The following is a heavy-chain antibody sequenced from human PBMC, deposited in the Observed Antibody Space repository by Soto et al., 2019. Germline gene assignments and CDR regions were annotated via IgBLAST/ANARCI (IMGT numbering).Heavy chain of an antibody. CDR3: ATMFLLMPQTFDP. J-gene: IGHJ5*02. CDR1: GFTFSSYN. Sequence: GGSLRLSCAASGFTFSSYNMNWVRQAPGKGLEWVSSISSSSSYIYYADSVKGRFTISRDNAKNSLYLQMNSLRAEDTAVYYCATMFLLMPQTFDPWGQGTLVTVSS. CDR2: ISSSSSYI. V-gene: IGHV3-21*01. D-gene: IGHD2-8*01.